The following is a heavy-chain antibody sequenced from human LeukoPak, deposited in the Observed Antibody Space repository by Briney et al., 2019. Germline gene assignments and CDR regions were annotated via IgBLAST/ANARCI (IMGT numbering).Heavy chain of an antibody. Sequence: GGSLRLSCAASGFTFSSYAMHWVRQAPGKGLEWVAVISYDGSNKYYADSVKSRFTISRDNSKNTLYLQMNSLRPEDTAVYYCARDWGRRYSSGWYGDFDYWGQGTLVTVSS. J-gene: IGHJ4*02. CDR2: ISYDGSNK. D-gene: IGHD6-19*01. CDR1: GFTFSSYA. CDR3: ARDWGRRYSSGWYGDFDY. V-gene: IGHV3-30-3*01.